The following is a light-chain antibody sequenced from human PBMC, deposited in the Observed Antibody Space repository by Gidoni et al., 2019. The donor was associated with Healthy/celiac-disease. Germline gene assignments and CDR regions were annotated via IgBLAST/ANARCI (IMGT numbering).Light chain of an antibody. J-gene: IGKJ1*01. Sequence: DIQMTPSPSTLSASVGDRVIITCRASQCIRSWLAWYQQKPGKAPKLLIYKASSLESGVPSRFSGSGSGTEFTLTSSSLQPDDFATYYCQQYNSYPWTFGQGTKVEIK. V-gene: IGKV1-5*03. CDR2: KAS. CDR3: QQYNSYPWT. CDR1: QCIRSW.